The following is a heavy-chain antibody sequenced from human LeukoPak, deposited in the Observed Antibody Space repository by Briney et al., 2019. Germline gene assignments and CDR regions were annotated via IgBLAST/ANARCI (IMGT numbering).Heavy chain of an antibody. Sequence: AGGSLRLSCAASGFTFSSYAMSWVRQAPGKGLEWVSAISGSGGSTYYADSVKGRFTISRDNSKNTLYPQMNSLRAEGTAVYYCAKSVAAAGLDYWGQGTLVTVSS. CDR3: AKSVAAAGLDY. J-gene: IGHJ4*02. CDR1: GFTFSSYA. CDR2: ISGSGGST. D-gene: IGHD6-13*01. V-gene: IGHV3-23*01.